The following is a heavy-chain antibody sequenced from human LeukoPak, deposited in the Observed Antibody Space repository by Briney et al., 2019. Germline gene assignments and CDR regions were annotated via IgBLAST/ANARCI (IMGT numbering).Heavy chain of an antibody. CDR1: GGTFSSYA. CDR2: IIPIFGRA. Sequence: SVKVSCKASGGTFSSYAISWVRQAPGQGLEWMGRIIPIFGRANYAQKFQGRVTITADKSTSTAYMQLSSLRSEDTAVYYCAIDQSESSYYYYGMAVSGEGTTVTVSS. V-gene: IGHV1-69*04. J-gene: IGHJ6*04. D-gene: IGHD3-10*01. CDR3: AIDQSESSYYYYGMAV.